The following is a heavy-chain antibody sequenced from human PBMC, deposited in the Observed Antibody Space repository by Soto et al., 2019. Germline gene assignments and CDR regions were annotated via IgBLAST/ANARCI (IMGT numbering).Heavy chain of an antibody. Sequence: LRLSCAASGFSFGDSAMSWVRQAPGKGLEWVSAISGSGGGTYYADSVKGRFTISRDNSKNTLYLQMNSLRAEDTAMYYCAKDREWLVSPAINHWFDPWGQGTLVTVSS. D-gene: IGHD6-19*01. CDR1: GFSFGDSA. CDR3: AKDREWLVSPAINHWFDP. J-gene: IGHJ5*02. CDR2: ISGSGGGT. V-gene: IGHV3-23*01.